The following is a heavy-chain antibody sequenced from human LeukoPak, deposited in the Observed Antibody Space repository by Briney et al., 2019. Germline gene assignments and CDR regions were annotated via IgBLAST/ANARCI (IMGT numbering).Heavy chain of an antibody. CDR3: AKGVTPYNFYGMDV. J-gene: IGHJ6*02. CDR1: GFTFSTYA. V-gene: IGHV3-23*01. D-gene: IGHD2-15*01. CDR2: ISSSGGTT. Sequence: PGGSLRLSFSASGFTFSTYAMSWVRQAPGKGLEWVSDISSSGGTTYYADTVKGRCTTSRDNSKNTMYLLMNRLRAEDTAVYYCAKGVTPYNFYGMDVWGQGTTVTVSS.